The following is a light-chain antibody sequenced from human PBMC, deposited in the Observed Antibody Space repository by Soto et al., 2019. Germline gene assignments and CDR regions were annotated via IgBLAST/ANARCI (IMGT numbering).Light chain of an antibody. CDR2: EVY. CDR1: SSEVGGYNY. J-gene: IGLJ1*01. V-gene: IGLV2-8*01. CDR3: SSYVGTNSYV. Sequence: QSVLTQPPSASGSPGQSVTISCTGTSSEVGGYNYVSWYRHHPGKAPKLIIYEVYKRPSGVPDRFSGSKSGNTAALTVSGLQAEDEADYYCSSYVGTNSYVFGTGTKVTVL.